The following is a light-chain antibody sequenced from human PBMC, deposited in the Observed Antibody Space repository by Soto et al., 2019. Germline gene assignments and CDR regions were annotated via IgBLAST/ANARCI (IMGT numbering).Light chain of an antibody. CDR1: QYINTW. Sequence: DIQMTQSPSTLSASVGDRVIITCRASQYINTWLAWYQQKPGRAPKLLIYSSSSLESGVPSRFSGSGSGSEFTLTISSLQSDDFATYYCQQYQGFPFTFGQGT. V-gene: IGKV1-5*03. CDR2: SSS. J-gene: IGKJ2*01. CDR3: QQYQGFPFT.